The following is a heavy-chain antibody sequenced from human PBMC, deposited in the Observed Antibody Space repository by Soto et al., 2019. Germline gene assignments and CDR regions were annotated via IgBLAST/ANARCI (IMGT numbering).Heavy chain of an antibody. D-gene: IGHD4-4*01. J-gene: IGHJ5*02. V-gene: IGHV4-59*01. CDR2: IYYSGST. CDR1: GGSISGYY. Sequence: SETLSLTCTVSGGSISGYYWSWIRQPPGKGLEGIGYIYYSGSTNYNPSLKSRVTTSVDPSKNQFSLKLSSVTVADTAVYYCGRGYSNSDIDPWGQGTLVTVYS. CDR3: GRGYSNSDIDP.